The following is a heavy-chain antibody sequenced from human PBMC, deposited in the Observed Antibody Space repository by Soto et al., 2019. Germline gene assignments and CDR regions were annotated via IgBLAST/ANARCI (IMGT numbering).Heavy chain of an antibody. CDR1: GFTFCSYS. CDR2: ISSSSSYI. CDR3: ARGDYYGSGSLLFDY. V-gene: IGHV3-21*01. J-gene: IGHJ4*02. D-gene: IGHD3-10*01. Sequence: GGSLRHSCAASGFTFCSYSMNWVRQAPGKGLEWVSSISSSSSYIYYADSVKGRFTISRDNAKNSLYLQMNSLRAEDTAVYFCARGDYYGSGSLLFDYWGQGTLVTVSS.